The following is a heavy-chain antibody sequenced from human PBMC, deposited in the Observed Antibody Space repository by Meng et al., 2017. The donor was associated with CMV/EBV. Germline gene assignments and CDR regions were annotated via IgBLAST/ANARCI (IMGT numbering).Heavy chain of an antibody. J-gene: IGHJ4*02. V-gene: IGHV4-34*01. CDR2: INHSGST. Sequence: SETLSLTCAVYGGSFSGYYWSWIRQPPGKGLEWIGEINHSGSTNYNPSLKSRVTISVDTSKNQFSQKLSSVTAADTAVYYCAGGAIYCSGGSCYSGKSDYWGQGTLVTVSS. CDR1: GGSFSGYY. D-gene: IGHD2-15*01. CDR3: AGGAIYCSGGSCYSGKSDY.